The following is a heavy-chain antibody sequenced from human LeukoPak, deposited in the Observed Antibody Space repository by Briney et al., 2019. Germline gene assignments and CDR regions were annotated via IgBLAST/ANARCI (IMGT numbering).Heavy chain of an antibody. Sequence: GGSLRLSCAASGFTFSSYAMSWVRQAPGKGLEWVSAISGSGGSTYYADSVKGRFTISKDNSRNTVYLQMSSLRVDDTAVYYCAKAASSSWPSYYYGMDVWGQGTTVTVSS. CDR3: AKAASSSWPSYYYGMDV. D-gene: IGHD6-13*01. CDR1: GFTFSSYA. J-gene: IGHJ6*02. V-gene: IGHV3-23*01. CDR2: ISGSGGST.